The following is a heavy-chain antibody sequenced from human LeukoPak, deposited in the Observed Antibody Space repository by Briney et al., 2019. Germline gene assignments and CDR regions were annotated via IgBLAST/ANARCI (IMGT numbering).Heavy chain of an antibody. D-gene: IGHD2-15*01. Sequence: GGSLRLSCPASGFTFSSYAMTWVRQAPGKGLEWDSTIRGSGGTTYYAVSVKGRFTISRDNSKNTLYLQMNSLRAEDTAVYYCAKDGSGSWQDKYFQQWGQGTLATVSS. CDR3: AKDGSGSWQDKYFQQ. CDR2: IRGSGGTT. CDR1: GFTFSSYA. V-gene: IGHV3-23*01. J-gene: IGHJ1*01.